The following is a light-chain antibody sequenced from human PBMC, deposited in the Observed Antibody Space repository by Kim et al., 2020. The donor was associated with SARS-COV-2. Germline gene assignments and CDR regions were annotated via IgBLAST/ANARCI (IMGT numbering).Light chain of an antibody. CDR2: GKN. Sequence: VALGQTVNITCQGDSLRMYFANWYQQKPGQAPLLVIHGKNNRPSGIPDRFSGSTSENTASLTITGAQAADEADYYCNSRDSGAHDVYGAGSTVTVL. CDR1: SLRMYF. V-gene: IGLV3-19*01. J-gene: IGLJ1*01. CDR3: NSRDSGAHDV.